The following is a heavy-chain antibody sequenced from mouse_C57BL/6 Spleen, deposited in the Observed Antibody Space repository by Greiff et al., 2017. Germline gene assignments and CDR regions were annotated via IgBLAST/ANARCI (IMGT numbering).Heavy chain of an antibody. D-gene: IGHD1-1*01. CDR1: GYTFTSYW. Sequence: QVQLQQPGAELVRPGSSVKLSCKASGYTFTSYWMHWVKQRPIQGLEWIGNIDPSDSETHYNQKFKDKATLTVDKSSRTAYMQLSSLTSEDSAVYYCARGNYYGSNHWYFDVWGTGTTVTVSS. V-gene: IGHV1-52*01. CDR3: ARGNYYGSNHWYFDV. J-gene: IGHJ1*03. CDR2: IDPSDSET.